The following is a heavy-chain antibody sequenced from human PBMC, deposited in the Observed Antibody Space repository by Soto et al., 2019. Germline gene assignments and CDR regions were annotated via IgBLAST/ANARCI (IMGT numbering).Heavy chain of an antibody. D-gene: IGHD3-22*01. CDR3: ARDYYYDSSGYASDAFDI. CDR1: GGSISSYY. V-gene: IGHV4-59*01. Sequence: SETLSLTCTVSGGSISSYYWSWIRQPPGKGLEWIGYIYYSGSTNYNPSLKSRVTISVDTSKNQFSLKLSSVTAADTAVYYCARDYYYDSSGYASDAFDIWGQGTIVTVSS. CDR2: IYYSGST. J-gene: IGHJ3*02.